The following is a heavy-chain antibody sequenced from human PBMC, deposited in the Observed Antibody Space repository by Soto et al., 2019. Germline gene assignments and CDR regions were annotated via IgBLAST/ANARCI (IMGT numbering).Heavy chain of an antibody. V-gene: IGHV1-69*12. Sequence: QVQLVQSGAEVKKPGSSVKVSCKASGGTFSSYAISWVRQAPGQGLEWMGGVIPIFGTANYAQKFQGRVTITADESTSTAYMELSSLRSEDTAVYYCARSAGSGWYVDYYYGMAVWGQGTTVTVSS. D-gene: IGHD6-19*01. CDR1: GGTFSSYA. CDR3: ARSAGSGWYVDYYYGMAV. J-gene: IGHJ6*02. CDR2: VIPIFGTA.